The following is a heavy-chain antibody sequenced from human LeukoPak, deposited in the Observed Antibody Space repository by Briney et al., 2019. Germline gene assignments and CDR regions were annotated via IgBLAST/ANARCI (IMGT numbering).Heavy chain of an antibody. V-gene: IGHV1-18*01. CDR2: ISAYNGNT. CDR1: GYTFTSYG. D-gene: IGHD3-10*01. Sequence: GASVKVSCKASGYTFTSYGISWVRQAPGQGLEWMGWISAYNGNTNYAQKLQGRVTMTTDTSTSTAYMELRSLRSDDTAVYYCARDDQRLLWFGELFPRLDRYYTDVWGKGTTVTVSS. J-gene: IGHJ6*03. CDR3: ARDDQRLLWFGELFPRLDRYYTDV.